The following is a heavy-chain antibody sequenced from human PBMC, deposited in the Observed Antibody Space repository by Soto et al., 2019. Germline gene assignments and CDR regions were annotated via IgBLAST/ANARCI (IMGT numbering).Heavy chain of an antibody. V-gene: IGHV3-23*01. J-gene: IGHJ6*02. CDR2: ITGSGGTT. CDR3: AKGRYSSGYYGMDV. D-gene: IGHD6-19*01. CDR1: GFTFSGYA. Sequence: GGSLRLSCAASGFTFSGYAMNWGRQAPGKGLEWVSVITGSGGTTYDADSVKGRFTISRDNSKNTLYLQMNSLRVEDMAVYYCAKGRYSSGYYGMDVWGQGTTVTVSS.